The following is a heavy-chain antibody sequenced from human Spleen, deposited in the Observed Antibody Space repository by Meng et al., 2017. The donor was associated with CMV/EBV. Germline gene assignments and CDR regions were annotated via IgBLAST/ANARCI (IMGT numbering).Heavy chain of an antibody. V-gene: IGHV1-69*06. Sequence: SVKLSCTASGGTFSSYASSWVRQAPGQGLEWMGKIIPIFGTANYAQKFQARVTFTADKSTSTAYMELSSMRSEDTAVFYCARHSGWDSSGYDYWGQGTLVTVSS. J-gene: IGHJ4*02. CDR3: ARHSGWDSSGYDY. CDR1: GGTFSSYA. CDR2: IIPIFGTA. D-gene: IGHD6-25*01.